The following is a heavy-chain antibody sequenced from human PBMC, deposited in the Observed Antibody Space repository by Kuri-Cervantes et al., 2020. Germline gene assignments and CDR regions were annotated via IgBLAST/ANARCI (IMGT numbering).Heavy chain of an antibody. D-gene: IGHD2-2*01. J-gene: IGHJ6*04. CDR3: ARGYCTSTTCYELDV. V-gene: IGHV5-51*01. CDR2: IYPADPDT. Sequence: GESLKISCKGSGYSFTNYWIAWVRQMPGKGLEWMAIIYPADPDTRYSPSFQGQVTISADKSISTAYLQWSSLKASDTAMYYCARGYCTSTTCYELDVWGKGTTVTVSS. CDR1: GYSFTNYW.